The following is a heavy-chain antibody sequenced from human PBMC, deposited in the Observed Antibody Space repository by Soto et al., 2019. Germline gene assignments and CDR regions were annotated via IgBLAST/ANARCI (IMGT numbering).Heavy chain of an antibody. CDR1: GGSVNSGSYY. V-gene: IGHV4-61*01. CDR3: AREYYLSSSWYVDY. D-gene: IGHD6-13*01. CDR2: IYYSGST. J-gene: IGHJ4*02. Sequence: SETLSLTCTVSGGSVNSGSYYWSWIRQPPGKGLEWIGYIYYSGSTNYNPSLKSRVTISVDTSKNQFSLKLSSVTAADTAVYYCAREYYLSSSWYVDYWGQGTLVTVSS.